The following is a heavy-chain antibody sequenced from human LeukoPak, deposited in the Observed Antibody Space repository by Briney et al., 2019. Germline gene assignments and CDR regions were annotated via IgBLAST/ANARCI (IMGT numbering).Heavy chain of an antibody. V-gene: IGHV4-61*02. Sequence: SETLSLTCTVSGGSISSGSYYWSWIRQPAGKGLEWIGRIYTSGSTNYNPSLKSRVTISVDTSKNQFSLKLSSVTAADTAVYYCASKMVRGVPGYYYYYMDVWGKGTTVTVSS. CDR3: ASKMVRGVPGYYYYYMDV. CDR1: GGSISSGSYY. D-gene: IGHD3-10*01. J-gene: IGHJ6*03. CDR2: IYTSGST.